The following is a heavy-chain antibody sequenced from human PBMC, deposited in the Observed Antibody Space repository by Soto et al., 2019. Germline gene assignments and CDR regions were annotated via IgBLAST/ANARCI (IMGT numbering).Heavy chain of an antibody. D-gene: IGHD3-22*01. V-gene: IGHV1-18*01. Sequence: GASVQVSCKDSCYAFTSYGIIWVRQAPGQGLEWMGWISAYNGNTNYAQKLQGRVTMTTDTSTSTAYMELRSLRSDDTAVYYCARDFYGSGYYPFDYWGQGTLVTVSS. J-gene: IGHJ4*02. CDR1: CYAFTSYG. CDR3: ARDFYGSGYYPFDY. CDR2: ISAYNGNT.